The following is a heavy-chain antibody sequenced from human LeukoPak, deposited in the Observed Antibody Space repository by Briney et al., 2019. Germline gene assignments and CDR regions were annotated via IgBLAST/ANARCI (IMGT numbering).Heavy chain of an antibody. D-gene: IGHD3-16*01. CDR3: AKMRGPLYYVKYYYYYGMDV. V-gene: IGHV1-24*01. CDR1: GYTLTELS. CDR2: FDPEDGET. J-gene: IGHJ6*02. Sequence: ASVKVSCKVSGYTLTELSMHWVGQAHGKGLEWMGGFDPEDGETIYAQKFQGRVTMTEDTSTDTAYMELSSLRSEDTAVYYCAKMRGPLYYVKYYYYYGMDVWGQGTTVTVSS.